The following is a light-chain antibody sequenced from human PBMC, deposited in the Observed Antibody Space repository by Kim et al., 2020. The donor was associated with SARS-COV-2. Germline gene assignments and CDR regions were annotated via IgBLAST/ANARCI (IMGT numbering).Light chain of an antibody. CDR1: QSVSSSY. J-gene: IGKJ2*01. V-gene: IGKV3-20*01. CDR2: GAS. CDR3: QQYGSSPYT. Sequence: ETVLTQSPGTLSLSPGERATLSCRASQSVSSSYLAWYQQNPGQAPRLLIYGASSRATGIPDRFSGSGSGTDFTLTISRLEPEDFAVYYCQQYGSSPYTFGQGTKLEI.